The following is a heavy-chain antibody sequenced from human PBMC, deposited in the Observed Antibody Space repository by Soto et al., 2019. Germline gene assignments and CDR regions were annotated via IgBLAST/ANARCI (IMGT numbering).Heavy chain of an antibody. CDR1: GGSVSSGSYY. J-gene: IGHJ6*02. D-gene: IGHD2-2*01. Sequence: SETMSLTCTVSGGSVSSGSYYWSWIRQPPGKGLEWIGYIYYSGSTNYNPSLKSRVTISVDTSKNQFSLKLSSVTAADTAVYYCARVVVLVPAAMSDYYYGMDVWGQGTTVTVSS. CDR3: ARVVVLVPAAMSDYYYGMDV. V-gene: IGHV4-61*01. CDR2: IYYSGST.